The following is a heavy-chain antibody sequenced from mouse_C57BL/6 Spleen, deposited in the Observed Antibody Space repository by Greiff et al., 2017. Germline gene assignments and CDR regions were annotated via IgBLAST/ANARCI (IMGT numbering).Heavy chain of an antibody. D-gene: IGHD6-1*01. J-gene: IGHJ2*01. Sequence: QVQLQQPGAELVKPGASVKLSCKASGYTFTSYWMHWVKQRPGQGLEWIGMIHPNSGSTNYNEKFKSKATLTVDKSSSTAYMQLSSLTSEDSAVYYCARASLCPYCFADWGQGTTLTVSS. CDR3: ARASLCPYCFAD. CDR2: IHPNSGST. V-gene: IGHV1-64*01. CDR1: GYTFTSYW.